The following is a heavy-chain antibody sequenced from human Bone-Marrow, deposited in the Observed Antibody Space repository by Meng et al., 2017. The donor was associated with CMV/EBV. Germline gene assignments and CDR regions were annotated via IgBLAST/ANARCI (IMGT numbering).Heavy chain of an antibody. CDR3: ARGGIQQQLVPGFWFDP. J-gene: IGHJ5*02. CDR2: IYYSGST. D-gene: IGHD6-13*01. Sequence: SISSGGYSWSWIRQHPGKGLEWIGYIYYSGSTYYNPSLKSRVTISVDTSKNQFSLKLSSVTAADTAVYYCARGGIQQQLVPGFWFDPWGQGTLVTVSS. V-gene: IGHV4-31*02. CDR1: SISSGGYS.